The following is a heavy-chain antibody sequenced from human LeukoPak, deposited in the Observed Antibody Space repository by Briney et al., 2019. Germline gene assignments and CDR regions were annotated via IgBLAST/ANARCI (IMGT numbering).Heavy chain of an antibody. CDR3: ARVGAVAVAFDI. Sequence: PGGSLRLSCAAPGLTFSSYAMSWVRQAPGEGLEWVSAISGSGGRTYYADSVKGRFTISRDNSKNTLYLQMNSLRAEDTAVYYCARVGAVAVAFDIWGQGTMVTVSS. D-gene: IGHD6-19*01. J-gene: IGHJ3*02. CDR2: ISGSGGRT. V-gene: IGHV3-23*01. CDR1: GLTFSSYA.